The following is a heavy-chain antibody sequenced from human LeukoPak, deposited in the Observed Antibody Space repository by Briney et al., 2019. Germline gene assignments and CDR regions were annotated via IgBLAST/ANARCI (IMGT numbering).Heavy chain of an antibody. CDR2: INHSGST. Sequence: SETLSLTCAVYGGSFSGYYWSWIRQPPGKGLEWIGEINHSGSTNYNPSLKSRVTISVDTSKNQFSLKLSSVTAADTAVYYCARQAPSFWSGYYHGWFDPWGQGTLVTVSS. D-gene: IGHD3-3*01. J-gene: IGHJ5*02. CDR3: ARQAPSFWSGYYHGWFDP. CDR1: GGSFSGYY. V-gene: IGHV4-34*01.